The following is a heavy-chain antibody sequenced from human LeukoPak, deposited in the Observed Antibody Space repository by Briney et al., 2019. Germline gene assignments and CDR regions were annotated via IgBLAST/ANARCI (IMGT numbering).Heavy chain of an antibody. CDR1: GYTFSDYY. D-gene: IGHD2/OR15-2a*01. Sequence: ASVKVSCTASGYTFSDYYIHWLRQAPGQGLEWMGWINPKSGVTNFAQYFQGRVTMTRDTSSTTVYMELTRLRSDDTAVYYCARPLGSLKEYWWFDPWGQGTLATVSS. CDR3: ARPLGSLKEYWWFDP. V-gene: IGHV1-2*02. J-gene: IGHJ5*02. CDR2: INPKSGVT.